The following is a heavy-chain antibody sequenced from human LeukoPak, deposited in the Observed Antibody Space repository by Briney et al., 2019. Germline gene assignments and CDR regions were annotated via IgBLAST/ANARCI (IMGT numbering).Heavy chain of an antibody. Sequence: PGGSLLLSCASAGFTFSSIAMSWGREAPDKGEEGVSAISGGAIFYASSVNGPFTISRDFSQNTLYLHMNSLRAEDTAVYYCAKDTSSGSGWYTSLGSWGQGTLVTVSS. J-gene: IGHJ5*02. CDR2: ISGGAI. D-gene: IGHD6-19*01. CDR1: GFTFSSIA. CDR3: AKDTSSGSGWYTSLGS. V-gene: IGHV3-23*01.